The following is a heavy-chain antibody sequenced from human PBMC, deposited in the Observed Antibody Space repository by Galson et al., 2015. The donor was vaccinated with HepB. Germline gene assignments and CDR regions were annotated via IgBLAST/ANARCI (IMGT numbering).Heavy chain of an antibody. J-gene: IGHJ6*02. D-gene: IGHD3-9*01. V-gene: IGHV3-23*01. CDR1: GFTFRNYV. Sequence: SLRLSCAASGFTFRNYVMSWVRQAPGKGLEWVSTLTTSGDIAYYADSVRGRFTISRDNSKNTLYLQMNSLRAEDTAVYYCARSRPYDILTGDYYYGMDVWGQGTTVTVSS. CDR2: LTTSGDIA. CDR3: ARSRPYDILTGDYYYGMDV.